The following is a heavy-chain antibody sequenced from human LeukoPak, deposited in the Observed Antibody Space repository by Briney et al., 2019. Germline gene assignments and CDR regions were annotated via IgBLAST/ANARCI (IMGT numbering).Heavy chain of an antibody. D-gene: IGHD2-2*01. J-gene: IGHJ5*02. V-gene: IGHV4-34*01. CDR1: GGSISTYY. CDR2: INHSGST. CDR3: ASLRRIIVVVPAALSGNWFDP. Sequence: SETLSLTCTVSGGSISTYYWSWIRQPPGKGLEWIWEINHSGSTNYNPSLKSRVTISVDTSKNQFSLKLSSVTAEDTAVYYCASLRRIIVVVPAALSGNWFDPWGQGTLVTVSS.